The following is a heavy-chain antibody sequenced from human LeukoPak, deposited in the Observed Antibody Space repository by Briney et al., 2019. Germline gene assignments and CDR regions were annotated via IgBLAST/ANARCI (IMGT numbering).Heavy chain of an antibody. CDR1: GVSISGYF. Sequence: SETLSLTCTVSGVSISGYFWSWIRQPPGKGLEWIGYIYYTGSTNYSPSLKSRLTISADTSENQFSLKLSSVAAADTAVYYCARGKGYYDYWGQGTLVTVTS. V-gene: IGHV4-59*01. J-gene: IGHJ4*02. CDR3: ARGKGYYDY. CDR2: IYYTGST.